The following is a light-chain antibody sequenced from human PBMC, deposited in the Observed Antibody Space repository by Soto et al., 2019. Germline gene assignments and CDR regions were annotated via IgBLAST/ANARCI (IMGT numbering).Light chain of an antibody. CDR3: QQYNNWPQT. Sequence: EIVMTQSPATLSLSPGERATLSCRASQSVSSNLAWYQQKPAQAPRLLIYGASTRATGIPARFSGSGSGTESTLTISSLQSEDFAVYYCQQYNNWPQTFGQGTKVEIK. CDR2: GAS. J-gene: IGKJ1*01. CDR1: QSVSSN. V-gene: IGKV3-15*01.